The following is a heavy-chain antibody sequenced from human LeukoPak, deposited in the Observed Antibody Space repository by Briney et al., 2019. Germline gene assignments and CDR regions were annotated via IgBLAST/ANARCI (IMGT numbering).Heavy chain of an antibody. J-gene: IGHJ3*02. CDR1: GGSISSGGYS. V-gene: IGHV4-30-2*01. Sequence: PSETLSLTCTVSGGSISSGGYSWSWIRQPPGKGLEWIGYIYHSGSTYYNPSLKSRVTISVDRSKNQFSLKLSSVTAVDTAVYYCARGTAMVTLDAFDIWGQGTMVTVSS. CDR2: IYHSGST. CDR3: ARGTAMVTLDAFDI. D-gene: IGHD5-18*01.